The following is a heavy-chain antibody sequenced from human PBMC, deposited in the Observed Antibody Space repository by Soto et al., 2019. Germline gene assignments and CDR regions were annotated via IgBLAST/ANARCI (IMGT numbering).Heavy chain of an antibody. J-gene: IGHJ6*03. Sequence: GGSLRLSCAASGFTISSYWMSWVRQAPGKGLEWVANIKQDGSEKYYVDSVKGRFTISRDNAKNSLYLQMNSLRAEDTAVYYCASNSQTLSSYDFWSGYYTPYYYYYMDVWGKGTTVTVSS. CDR3: ASNSQTLSSYDFWSGYYTPYYYYYMDV. CDR2: IKQDGSEK. CDR1: GFTISSYW. V-gene: IGHV3-7*01. D-gene: IGHD3-3*01.